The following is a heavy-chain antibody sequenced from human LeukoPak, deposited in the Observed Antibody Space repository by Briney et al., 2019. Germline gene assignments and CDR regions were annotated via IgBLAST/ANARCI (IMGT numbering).Heavy chain of an antibody. J-gene: IGHJ4*02. V-gene: IGHV3-30-3*01. CDR2: ISYDGSNK. CDR1: GFTFNNYA. Sequence: GRSLRLSCAASGFTFNNYAMHWVRQAPGKGLEWVAVISYDGSNKYYADSVKGRFTISRDNSKNTLYLQMNSLRPEDMAVYYCARDPSSGYYYYFDYWGQGTLDTVSS. D-gene: IGHD3-22*01. CDR3: ARDPSSGYYYYFDY.